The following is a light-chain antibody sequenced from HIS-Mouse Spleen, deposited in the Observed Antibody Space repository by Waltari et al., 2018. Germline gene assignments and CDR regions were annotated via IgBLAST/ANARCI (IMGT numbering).Light chain of an antibody. Sequence: SYELTQPLSVSVALGQTARITCGGNNIGSKNVHWYQQKPGQAPVLVIYNRPSGIPEVSPGANSGKTATLSIGRAQAVDEADYYCKVWDSSTVVFGGGTKLTV. V-gene: IGLV3-9*01. CDR3: KVWDSSTVV. CDR1: NIGSKN. J-gene: IGLJ2*01.